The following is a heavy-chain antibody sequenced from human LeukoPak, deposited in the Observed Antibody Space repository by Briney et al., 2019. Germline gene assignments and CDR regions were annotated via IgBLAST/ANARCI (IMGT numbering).Heavy chain of an antibody. J-gene: IGHJ4*02. CDR1: GFTFSSYG. D-gene: IGHD3-22*01. CDR2: IWYDGSNK. CDR3: ARALYYDSSGYIDY. Sequence: PGRSLRLSCAASGFTFSSYGMHWVRQAPGKGLEWVALIWYDGSNKYYADSVKGRFTISRDNSKNTLYLQMNSLRAEDTAVYYCARALYYDSSGYIDYWGQGTLVTVSS. V-gene: IGHV3-33*01.